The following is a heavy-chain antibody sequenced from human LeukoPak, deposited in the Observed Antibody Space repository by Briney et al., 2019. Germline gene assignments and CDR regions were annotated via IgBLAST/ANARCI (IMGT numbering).Heavy chain of an antibody. CDR2: IWYDGSNK. V-gene: IGHV3-33*06. Sequence: TGGSLRLSCAASGFTFSSYSMNWVRQAPGKGLEWVAVIWYDGSNKYYADSVKGRFTISRDNSKNTLYLQMNSLRAEDTAVYYCAKGIRLDYDSSGRDQSNITVLVYWGQGTLVTVSS. J-gene: IGHJ4*02. CDR3: AKGIRLDYDSSGRDQSNITVLVY. D-gene: IGHD3-22*01. CDR1: GFTFSSYS.